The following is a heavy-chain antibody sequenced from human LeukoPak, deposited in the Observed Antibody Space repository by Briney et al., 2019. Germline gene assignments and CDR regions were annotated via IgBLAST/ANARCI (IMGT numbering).Heavy chain of an antibody. CDR3: ARGDDSSGDY. D-gene: IGHD1-1*01. V-gene: IGHV3-7*04. CDR1: GVDFSSHG. CDR2: IHQDGNEK. Sequence: GGSLRLSCAASGVDFSSHGMNWVRQAPGKGLEWIANIHQDGNEKYYVDSVKGRFTISRDNAKKSLYLQMTSLRVEDTAVYYCARGDDSSGDYWGQGTLITVSS. J-gene: IGHJ4*02.